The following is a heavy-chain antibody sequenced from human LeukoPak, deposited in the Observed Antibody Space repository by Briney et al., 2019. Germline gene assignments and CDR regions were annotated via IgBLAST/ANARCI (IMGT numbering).Heavy chain of an antibody. CDR2: IITIFGTA. D-gene: IGHD5-18*01. J-gene: IGHJ4*02. CDR3: ARTAMATGVEG. Sequence: RASVKVSCKASGGTFSSYAISWVRQAPGQGLEWMGGIITIFGTANYAQKFQGRVTITTDESTSTAYMELSSLRSEDTAVYYCARTAMATGVEGWGQGTLVTVSS. CDR1: GGTFSSYA. V-gene: IGHV1-69*05.